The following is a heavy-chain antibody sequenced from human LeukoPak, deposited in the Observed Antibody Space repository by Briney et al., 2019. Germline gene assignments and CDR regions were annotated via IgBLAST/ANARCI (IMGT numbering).Heavy chain of an antibody. CDR3: AREGITMIELNRAAFDI. J-gene: IGHJ3*02. V-gene: IGHV1-69*13. CDR2: IIPIFGTA. CDR1: GGTFSSYA. Sequence: SVKVSCKASGGTFSSYAISWVRQAPGQGLEWMGGIIPIFGTANYAQKFQGRVTITADESTSTAYMELSSLRSEDTAVYYCAREGITMIELNRAAFDIWGQGTMVTVSS. D-gene: IGHD3-22*01.